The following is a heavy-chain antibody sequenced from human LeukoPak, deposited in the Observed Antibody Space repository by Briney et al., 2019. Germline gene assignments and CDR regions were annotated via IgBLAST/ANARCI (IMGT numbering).Heavy chain of an antibody. V-gene: IGHV3-23*01. Sequence: GGFLRLSCAASGFTFSSFTMRWVRQPPGKGLEWVSTIGTGGGGTYYADSVRGRFTISRDSSKNTLYLQMNSLRAEDTAVYYCARGSGYFFDYWGQGTLVTVSS. J-gene: IGHJ4*02. CDR1: GFTFSSFT. CDR3: ARGSGYFFDY. CDR2: IGTGGGGT. D-gene: IGHD6-25*01.